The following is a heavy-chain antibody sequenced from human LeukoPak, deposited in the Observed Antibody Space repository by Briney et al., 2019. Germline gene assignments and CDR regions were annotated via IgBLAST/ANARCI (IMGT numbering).Heavy chain of an antibody. CDR3: ARISSSWYYFEF. D-gene: IGHD6-13*01. J-gene: IGHJ4*02. V-gene: IGHV3-11*01. Sequence: GGSLRLSCAASGFTFSDYYMSWIRQAPGKGLEWVSYISSSGSTIYYADSVKGRFTISRDNARNSLYLQMNSLRAEDTAVYYCARISSSWYYFEFWGQGTLVTVSS. CDR1: GFTFSDYY. CDR2: ISSSGSTI.